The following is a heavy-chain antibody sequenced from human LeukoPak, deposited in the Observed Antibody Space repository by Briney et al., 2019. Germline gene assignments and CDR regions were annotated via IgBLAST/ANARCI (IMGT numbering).Heavy chain of an antibody. CDR2: INLNSGYT. D-gene: IGHD2-15*01. CDR1: GFIFTAFY. J-gene: IGHJ3*02. Sequence: ASEKVSCKTSGFIFTAFYLHWVRQAPGQGLEWMAWINLNSGYTNYAQKFQGRVIMTRDTSTNTAYMEVPNLTSDDTAMYFCVTSTGYSSTWGAFDIWGQGTMITVSS. V-gene: IGHV1-2*02. CDR3: VTSTGYSSTWGAFDI.